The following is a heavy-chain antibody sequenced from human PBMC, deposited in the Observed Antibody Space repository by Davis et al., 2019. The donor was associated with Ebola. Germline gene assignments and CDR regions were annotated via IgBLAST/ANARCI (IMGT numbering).Heavy chain of an antibody. CDR2: IWYDGSNK. V-gene: IGHV3-33*01. CDR3: ARVDGDYAPRY. D-gene: IGHD4-17*01. CDR1: GFTFSSYG. Sequence: PGGSLRLSCAASGFTFSSYGMHWVRQAPGKGLEWVAVIWYDGSNKYYADSVKGRFTISRDNSKNTLYLQMNSLRAEDTAVYYCARVDGDYAPRYWGQGTLVTVSS. J-gene: IGHJ4*02.